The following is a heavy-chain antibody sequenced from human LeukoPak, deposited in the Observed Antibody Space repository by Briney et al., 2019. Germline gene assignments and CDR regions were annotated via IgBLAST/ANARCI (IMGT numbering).Heavy chain of an antibody. V-gene: IGHV4-30-4*08. CDR2: IYYSGST. D-gene: IGHD2-21*01. J-gene: IGHJ5*02. CDR3: ARGGSIPFPWFDP. Sequence: SQTLSLTCTVSGGSISSGDYYWSWIRQPPGKGLEWIGYIYYSGSTYYNPSLKSRVTISVDTSKNQFSLKLCSVTAADTAVYYCARGGSIPFPWFDPWGQGTLVTVSS. CDR1: GGSISSGDYY.